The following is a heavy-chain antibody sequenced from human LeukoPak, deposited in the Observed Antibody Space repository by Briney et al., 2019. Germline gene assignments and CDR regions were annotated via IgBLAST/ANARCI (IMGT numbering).Heavy chain of an antibody. CDR1: GFTFSSYA. J-gene: IGHJ6*02. CDR2: ISYDGSNK. CDR3: AREDLYDSSGYYGYYSYGMDV. D-gene: IGHD3-22*01. V-gene: IGHV3-30*04. Sequence: QPRRSLRLSCAASGFTFSSYAMHWVRQAPGKGLEWVAVISYDGSNKYYADSVKGRFTISRDNSKNTLYLQMNSLRAEDTAVYYCAREDLYDSSGYYGYYSYGMDVRAKGPRSPSP.